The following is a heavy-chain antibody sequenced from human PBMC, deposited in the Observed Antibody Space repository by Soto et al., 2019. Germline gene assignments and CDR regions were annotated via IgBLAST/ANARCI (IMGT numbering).Heavy chain of an antibody. Sequence: SETLSLTCAVSGGSISSGGFSCNWIRQPPGKGLEWIGYIYHSGSTYFNPSLKSRVTMSVDRSTNQFSLKLSSVTAADTAVYYCASRVSDYFDYWGQGTPVTVSS. CDR2: IYHSGST. J-gene: IGHJ4*02. V-gene: IGHV4-30-2*01. CDR3: ASRVSDYFDY. CDR1: GGSISSGGFS. D-gene: IGHD6-19*01.